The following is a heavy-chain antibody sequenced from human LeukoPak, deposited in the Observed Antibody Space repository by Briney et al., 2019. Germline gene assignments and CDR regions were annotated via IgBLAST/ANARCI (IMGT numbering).Heavy chain of an antibody. V-gene: IGHV3-23*01. Sequence: PGGSLRLSCAASGFAFSSYTMGWVRQAPGKRLEWVSAITGSGGSTYYADSVKGRFTISRDSSKNTLYLQMNSLRAEDTAVYYCAKKTSYCGGDCYPYYFDHWGQGTLVTVSS. CDR3: AKKTSYCGGDCYPYYFDH. CDR2: ITGSGGST. CDR1: GFAFSSYT. J-gene: IGHJ4*02. D-gene: IGHD2-21*02.